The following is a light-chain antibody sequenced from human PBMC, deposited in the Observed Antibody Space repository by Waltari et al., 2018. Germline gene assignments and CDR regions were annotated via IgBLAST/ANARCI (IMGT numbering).Light chain of an antibody. Sequence: RRARQRVIRSLSWDQKKTREAPQILSYGASPRGTGIPDRFTGSGSGRDFSLTISSLGPEDFAIYFSVHYVRLPATFGQGTKVEIK. J-gene: IGKJ1*01. CDR2: GAS. CDR3: VHYVRLPAT. CDR1: QRVIRS. V-gene: IGKV3-20*01.